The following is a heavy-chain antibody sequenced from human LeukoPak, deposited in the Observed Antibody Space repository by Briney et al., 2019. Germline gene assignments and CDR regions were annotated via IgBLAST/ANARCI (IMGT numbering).Heavy chain of an antibody. CDR2: INPNSGGT. Sequence: GASVKVSCKASGGTFSSYAISWVRQAPGQGLEWMGWINPNSGGTNYAQKFQGRVTMTRDTSISTAYMELSRLRSDDTAVYYCYTPGWAAVAGPFDYWGQGTLVTVSS. CDR1: GGTFSSYA. V-gene: IGHV1-2*02. CDR3: YTPGWAAVAGPFDY. J-gene: IGHJ4*02. D-gene: IGHD6-19*01.